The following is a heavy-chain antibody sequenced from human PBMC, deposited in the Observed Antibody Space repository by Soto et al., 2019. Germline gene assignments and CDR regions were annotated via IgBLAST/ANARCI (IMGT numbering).Heavy chain of an antibody. CDR1: GGSISSSSYY. V-gene: IGHV4-39*01. D-gene: IGHD3-16*02. J-gene: IGHJ4*02. Sequence: QLQLQESGPGLVKPSETLSLTCTVSGGSISSSSYYWGWIRQPPGKGLEWIGSIYYSGSTYYNPSLKSRVTISVDTSKNQFSLKLSSVTAADTAVYYCARHEKMITFGGVIAPPGDYWGQGTLVTASS. CDR3: ARHEKMITFGGVIAPPGDY. CDR2: IYYSGST.